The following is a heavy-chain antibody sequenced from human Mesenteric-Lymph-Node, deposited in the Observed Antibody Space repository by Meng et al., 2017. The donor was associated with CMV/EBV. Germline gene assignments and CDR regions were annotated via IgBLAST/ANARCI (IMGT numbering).Heavy chain of an antibody. CDR3: ARDRHGDYAYDY. V-gene: IGHV3-21*01. CDR2: ISDSSSDI. J-gene: IGHJ4*02. D-gene: IGHD4-17*01. CDR1: GFTFRSYS. Sequence: GGPLRLSCAASGFTFRSYSMNWVRQAPGKGLEWVSSISDSSSDIYYADSLKGRFTVSRDNAKNSLYLQMNSLRAEDTAVYYCARDRHGDYAYDYWGQGALVTVSS.